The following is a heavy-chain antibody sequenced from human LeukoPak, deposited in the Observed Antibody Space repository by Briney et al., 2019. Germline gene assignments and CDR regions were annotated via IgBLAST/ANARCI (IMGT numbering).Heavy chain of an antibody. V-gene: IGHV3-21*01. CDR2: ISSHSIYI. J-gene: IGHJ3*02. CDR1: GFTFRTYS. CDR3: ARDSGPADPEAFDI. D-gene: IGHD1-14*01. Sequence: GGSLRLSCAASGFTFRTYSMNWVRQAPGKGLEWVSTISSHSIYIYYADSVKGRFTISRDNAKNLLYLQMDSLRADDTAVYYCARDSGPADPEAFDIWGQGTMVTVSS.